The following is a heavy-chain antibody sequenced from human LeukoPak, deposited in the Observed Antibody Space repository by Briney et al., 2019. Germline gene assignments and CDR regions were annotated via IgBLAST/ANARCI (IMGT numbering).Heavy chain of an antibody. V-gene: IGHV6-1*01. D-gene: IGHD3-22*01. Sequence: SQTLSLTCAISGDSVSSNSAAWNWIRQSPSRGLEWLGRTYYRSKWYNDYAVSVKSRITINPDTSKNQFSLQLNSVTPEDTAVYYCAREGYYYDSSGYCYYFDYWGQGTLATVSS. CDR3: AREGYYYDSSGYCYYFDY. J-gene: IGHJ4*02. CDR2: TYYRSKWYN. CDR1: GDSVSSNSAA.